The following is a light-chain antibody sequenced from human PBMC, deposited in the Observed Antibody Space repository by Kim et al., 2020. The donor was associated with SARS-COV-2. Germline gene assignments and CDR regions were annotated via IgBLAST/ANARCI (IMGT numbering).Light chain of an antibody. J-gene: IGKJ4*01. CDR3: QMRTDWLT. Sequence: SLSPGERATLSCRASQSISTSLAWYQQKPGQTPRLLIYDASNRATGIPARFSGSGSGTDFTLTIDSLEPEDSAVYYCQMRTDWLTFGGGTKVDIK. CDR2: DAS. V-gene: IGKV3-11*01. CDR1: QSISTS.